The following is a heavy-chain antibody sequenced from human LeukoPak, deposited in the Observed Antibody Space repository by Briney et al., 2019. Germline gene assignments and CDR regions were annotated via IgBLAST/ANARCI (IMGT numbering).Heavy chain of an antibody. CDR2: IYHSGST. CDR3: ARETGILTGLDAFDI. D-gene: IGHD3-9*01. V-gene: IGHV4-4*02. J-gene: IGHJ3*02. CDR1: GGSISSSNW. Sequence: SETLSLTCAVSGGSISSSNWWSWVRQPPGKGLEWIGEIYHSGSTNYNPSLKSRVTISVDKSKNQFSLKLSSATAADTAVYYCARETGILTGLDAFDIWGQGTMVTVSS.